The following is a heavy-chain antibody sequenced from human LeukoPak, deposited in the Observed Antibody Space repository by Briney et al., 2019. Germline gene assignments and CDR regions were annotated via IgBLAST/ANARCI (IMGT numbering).Heavy chain of an antibody. Sequence: SETLSLTCAVSGGSISSGGYSWSWIRQPPGKGLEWIGYIYHSGSTYYNPSLKSRVTISVDRSKNQFSLKLSSVTAADTAVYYCARTPEVGIVDYWGQGTLVTVSS. CDR2: IYHSGST. CDR1: GGSISSGGYS. V-gene: IGHV4-30-2*01. J-gene: IGHJ4*02. CDR3: ARTPEVGIVDY. D-gene: IGHD2-21*01.